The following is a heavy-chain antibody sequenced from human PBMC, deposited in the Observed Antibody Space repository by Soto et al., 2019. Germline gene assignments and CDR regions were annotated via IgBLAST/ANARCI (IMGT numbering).Heavy chain of an antibody. V-gene: IGHV3-66*01. D-gene: IGHD2-15*01. CDR1: GFIVSDTY. CDR3: AREPRYCRGGSCSITGDAYDI. CDR2: ISNRGGT. Sequence: EGQLVESGGGLGQPGGALRLSCTASGFIVSDTYVNWGRQAPGEGLGWVSGISNRGGTHYADSVRGRFSPSRDISDNTLHLQMNNLRVEDTAVYYCAREPRYCRGGSCSITGDAYDIWGQGTMVTVSS. J-gene: IGHJ3*02.